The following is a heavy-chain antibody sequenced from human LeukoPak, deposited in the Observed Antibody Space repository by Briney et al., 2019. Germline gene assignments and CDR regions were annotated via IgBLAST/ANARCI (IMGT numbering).Heavy chain of an antibody. Sequence: ASVKVSCKASGYTFTSYGISWVRQAPGQGLEWMGWISAYNGSTNYAQKLQGRVTMTTDTSTSTAYMELSRLRSDDTAVYYCARGRNSVYYFNVVAPSYFDYWGQGTLVTVSS. CDR3: ARGRNSVYYFNVVAPSYFDY. CDR2: ISAYNGST. J-gene: IGHJ4*02. CDR1: GYTFTSYG. D-gene: IGHD3-22*01. V-gene: IGHV1-18*01.